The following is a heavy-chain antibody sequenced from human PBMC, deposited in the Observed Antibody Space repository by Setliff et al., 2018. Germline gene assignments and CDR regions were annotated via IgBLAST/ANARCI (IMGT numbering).Heavy chain of an antibody. CDR1: GYNFITFG. CDR3: VRGPGPSVVVAMPFDR. Sequence: ASVTVSCKTSGYNFITFGISWVRQAPGQGLEWMGWISPYNEKTNYAEKLQGRVTMTTDTSTTTVYMEVASLRSDDTAVYYCVRGPGPSVVVAMPFDRWGQGTLVTVSS. CDR2: ISPYNEKT. V-gene: IGHV1-18*01. D-gene: IGHD5-12*01. J-gene: IGHJ4*02.